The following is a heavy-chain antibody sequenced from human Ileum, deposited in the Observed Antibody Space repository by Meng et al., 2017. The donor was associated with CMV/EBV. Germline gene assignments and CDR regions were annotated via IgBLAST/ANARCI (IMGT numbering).Heavy chain of an antibody. V-gene: IGHV3-30*02. D-gene: IGHD3/OR15-3a*01. CDR2: ISYDGIYQ. CDR1: GFRFTIYA. Sequence: SVGGSFRPGCSLRVLLAVVGFRFTIYAMQWASQAQGKVLGWVAFISYDGIYQYYADSVNGRFTISRDSSKNTLSLQMNSLRAEETAVYYCGKERTGYYIQHWGQGTLVTVSS. J-gene: IGHJ1*01. CDR3: GKERTGYYIQH.